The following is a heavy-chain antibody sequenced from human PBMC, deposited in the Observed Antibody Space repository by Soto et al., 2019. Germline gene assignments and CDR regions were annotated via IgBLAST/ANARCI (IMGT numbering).Heavy chain of an antibody. CDR3: AKEPAVAGMLALDF. CDR1: GYTFTNYI. Sequence: QAQIVQSGVEVKKPGASVKISCKDSGYTFTNYITHWVRQAPGQRLEWMGWINAANGNTKYSQKFQGSVTITRDTSATTVYMDLNSLKSEDTAVYYGAKEPAVAGMLALDFWGQGTLITVSS. J-gene: IGHJ4*02. D-gene: IGHD6-19*01. CDR2: INAANGNT. V-gene: IGHV1-3*01.